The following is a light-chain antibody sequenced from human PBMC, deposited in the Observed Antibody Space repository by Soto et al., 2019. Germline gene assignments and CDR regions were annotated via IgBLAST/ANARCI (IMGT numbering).Light chain of an antibody. CDR2: GAS. J-gene: IGKJ5*01. Sequence: LVQFPETLSLSPLQRPSLSCKASQTVSSNYLAWCQQRPGQAPRLLIYGASRRAAGIPDRFSGSGSGTDFTLTITRLEPEDSAVYFCQQYTGPPSTFGQGTRLEIK. V-gene: IGKV3-20*01. CDR1: QTVSSNY. CDR3: QQYTGPPST.